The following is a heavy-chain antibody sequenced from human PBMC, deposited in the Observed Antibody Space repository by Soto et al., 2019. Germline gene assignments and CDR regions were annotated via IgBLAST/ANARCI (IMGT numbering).Heavy chain of an antibody. CDR2: FDPEDGET. CDR3: ATARSGLYGEDYFDY. CDR1: GYTLTELS. Sequence: ASVKVSCKVSGYTLTELSMHWVRQAPGKGLEWMGGFDPEDGETIYAQKFQGRVTMTEDTSTDTAYMELSSLRSEDTAVYYCATARSGLYGEDYFDYWGQGTLVTVSS. V-gene: IGHV1-24*01. J-gene: IGHJ4*02. D-gene: IGHD4-17*01.